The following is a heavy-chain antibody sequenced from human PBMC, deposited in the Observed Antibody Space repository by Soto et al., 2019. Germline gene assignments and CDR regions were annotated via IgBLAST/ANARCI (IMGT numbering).Heavy chain of an antibody. Sequence: SGPTLVNPTETLTLTCTVSGFSLNNLRMGVSWIRQPPGKALEWLAHIFSNDEKSYSTSLNSRLTISKDTSKSQVVLTMTNMDPVDTATYYCARPKTLYSGTEIDAFDIWGQGTMVTVSS. V-gene: IGHV2-26*01. D-gene: IGHD1-26*01. CDR3: ARPKTLYSGTEIDAFDI. CDR2: IFSNDEK. J-gene: IGHJ3*02. CDR1: GFSLNNLRMG.